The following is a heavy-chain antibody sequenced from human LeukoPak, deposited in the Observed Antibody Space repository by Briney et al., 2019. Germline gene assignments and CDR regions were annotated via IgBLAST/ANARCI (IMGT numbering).Heavy chain of an antibody. V-gene: IGHV3-21*01. CDR1: GFTFSSYS. CDR2: ISSSGSYI. D-gene: IGHD5-12*01. J-gene: IGHJ4*02. CDR3: AREGMVATFDY. Sequence: GESLRLSCAASGFTFSSYSMNWVRQAPGKGLEWVSSISSSGSYIYYADSVKGRFTISRDKAKNSLYLQMNSLRAEDTAIYYCAREGMVATFDYWGQGTLVTVCS.